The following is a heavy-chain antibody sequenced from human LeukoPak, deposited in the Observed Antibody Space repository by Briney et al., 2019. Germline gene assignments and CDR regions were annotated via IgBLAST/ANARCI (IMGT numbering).Heavy chain of an antibody. D-gene: IGHD6-13*01. CDR2: IYPGDSDT. Sequence: GESLKISCKGSGYSFTSYWIGWVRQMPGKGLERMGIIYPGDSDTRYSPSFQGQVTISADKSISTAYLQWSSLKASDTAMYYCASRPGIAAAGDAFDIWGQGTMVTVSS. CDR1: GYSFTSYW. CDR3: ASRPGIAAAGDAFDI. J-gene: IGHJ3*02. V-gene: IGHV5-51*01.